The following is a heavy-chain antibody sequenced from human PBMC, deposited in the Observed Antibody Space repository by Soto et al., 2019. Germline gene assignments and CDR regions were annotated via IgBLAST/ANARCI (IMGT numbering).Heavy chain of an antibody. D-gene: IGHD6-6*01. J-gene: IGHJ5*02. CDR1: GGSISSGGYY. CDR2: IYYSGRT. CDR3: ARGSFSSSSSWFDP. Sequence: SETLSLTCTVSGGSISSGGYYWSWIRQHPGKGLEWIGYIYYSGRTHYNPSLHSRVSIAVDTTENQFSLKLTSVTAADTSVYYCARGSFSSSSSWFDPWGRGTLVTVSS. V-gene: IGHV4-31*03.